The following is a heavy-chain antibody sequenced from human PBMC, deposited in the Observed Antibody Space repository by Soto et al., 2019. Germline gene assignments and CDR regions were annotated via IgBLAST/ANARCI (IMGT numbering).Heavy chain of an antibody. D-gene: IGHD2-15*01. J-gene: IGHJ4*02. CDR3: ARDVPLSRLALLLPEVVGDL. Sequence: EVQLVESGGGLVKPGGSLRLSCAASGFTFSSYSMNWVRQAPGKGLEWVSSISSSSSYIYYADSVKGRFTISRDNAKNSLYLQMNSLRAEDTAVYYCARDVPLSRLALLLPEVVGDLWGQGTLVTVSS. CDR2: ISSSSSYI. V-gene: IGHV3-21*01. CDR1: GFTFSSYS.